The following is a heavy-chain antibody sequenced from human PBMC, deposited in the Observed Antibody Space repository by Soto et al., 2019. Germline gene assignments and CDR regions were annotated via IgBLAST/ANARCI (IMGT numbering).Heavy chain of an antibody. V-gene: IGHV1-46*01. Sequence: ASVKVSCKASGYTFTSYYMHWVRQAPGQGLEWMGIINPSGGSTSYAQKFQGRVTMTWDTSISTAYMALTRLRSDDTAVYYCARDLAKGGGSAGFDYWGQGTLVTVSS. CDR1: GYTFTSYY. D-gene: IGHD1-26*01. CDR3: ARDLAKGGGSAGFDY. CDR2: INPSGGST. J-gene: IGHJ4*02.